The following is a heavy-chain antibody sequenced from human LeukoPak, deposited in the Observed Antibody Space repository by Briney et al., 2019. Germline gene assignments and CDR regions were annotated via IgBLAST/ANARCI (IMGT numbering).Heavy chain of an antibody. CDR3: ASPNRIAAADFDY. CDR2: ISAYNGNT. V-gene: IGHV1-18*01. Sequence: ASVKVSCKASGGTFSSYGISWVRQAPGQGLEWMGWISAYNGNTNYAQKFQGRVTMTRDTSISTAYMELSRLRSDDTAVYYCASPNRIAAADFDYWGQGTLVTVSS. D-gene: IGHD6-13*01. J-gene: IGHJ4*02. CDR1: GGTFSSYG.